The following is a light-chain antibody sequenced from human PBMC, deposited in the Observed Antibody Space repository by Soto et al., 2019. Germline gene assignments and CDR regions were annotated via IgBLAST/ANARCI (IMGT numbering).Light chain of an antibody. CDR1: SSDLGSYNL. CDR3: FSYAGRDTLVV. CDR2: EAT. V-gene: IGLV2-23*01. Sequence: QSVLTQPASVSGSTGQSITISCTGTSSDLGSYNLVSWYQHHPGKAPKLIIYEATKRPSGISSRFSGSKSGYTASLTISGLQAEDEAFYSCFSYAGRDTLVVSGGGTQLTVL. J-gene: IGLJ2*01.